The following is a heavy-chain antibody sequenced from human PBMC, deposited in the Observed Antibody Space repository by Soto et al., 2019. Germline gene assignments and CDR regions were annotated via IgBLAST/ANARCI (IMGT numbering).Heavy chain of an antibody. Sequence: ASVKVSCKASGYTFTSYAMHWVRQAPGQRLEWMGGINAGIGNTKNSQKFQGRVTITGDKSTSTAYMELSSLRSDDTAVYFCARDLYSGSESPGLGPFVIWGQGTMVTV. J-gene: IGHJ3*02. CDR3: ARDLYSGSESPGLGPFVI. CDR1: GYTFTSYA. V-gene: IGHV1-3*01. CDR2: INAGIGNT. D-gene: IGHD3-10*01.